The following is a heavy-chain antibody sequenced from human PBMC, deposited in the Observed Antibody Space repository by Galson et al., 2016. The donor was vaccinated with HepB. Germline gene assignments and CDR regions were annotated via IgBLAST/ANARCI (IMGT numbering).Heavy chain of an antibody. CDR1: GYSFTNYW. D-gene: IGHD3-22*01. CDR3: ARSNDTYYYDSRGYYKYAMDV. CDR2: IYPGDSDT. J-gene: IGHJ6*02. Sequence: QSGAEVKKPGQSLKISCKGFGYSFTNYWIGWVRQMPRKGLEWMGIIYPGDSDTTYSPPFQGQVTISADKSISTAYLQWSSLKASDTAMYYCARSNDTYYYDSRGYYKYAMDVWGQGTTVTVSS. V-gene: IGHV5-51*01.